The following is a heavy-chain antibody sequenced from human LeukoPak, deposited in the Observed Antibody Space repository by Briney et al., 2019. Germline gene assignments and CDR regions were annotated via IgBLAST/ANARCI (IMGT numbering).Heavy chain of an antibody. Sequence: GGSLRLSCAASGFTFSSYGMSWVRQAPGKGLEWVSAITATSSSTHDADSVKGRFTISRDNSKNTLYLQMNSLRAEDTAVYYCAKDQTYSSSSSWFDPWGQGTLVTVS. CDR1: GFTFSSYG. D-gene: IGHD6-6*01. CDR3: AKDQTYSSSSSWFDP. V-gene: IGHV3-23*01. J-gene: IGHJ5*02. CDR2: ITATSSST.